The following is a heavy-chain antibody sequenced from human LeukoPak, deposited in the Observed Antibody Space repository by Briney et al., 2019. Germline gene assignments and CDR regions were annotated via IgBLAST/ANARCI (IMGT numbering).Heavy chain of an antibody. CDR2: INYSRST. V-gene: IGHV4-59*01. J-gene: IGHJ6*02. D-gene: IGHD3-22*01. CDR3: ARRAYYDSSGDNYYYYGMDV. CDR1: VGANTSDY. Sequence: PSETLSLTCTVSVGANTSDYWSWSRKPPGLGLDWNWYINYSRSTNYNPSLKSRVTISVDTSKNQFSLKLSSVTAADTAVYYCARRAYYDSSGDNYYYYGMDVWGQGTTVTVSS.